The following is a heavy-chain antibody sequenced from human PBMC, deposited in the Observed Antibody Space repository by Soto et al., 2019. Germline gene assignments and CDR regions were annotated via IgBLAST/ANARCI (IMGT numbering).Heavy chain of an antibody. CDR2: INHSGST. CDR1: GGSFSGYY. V-gene: IGHV4-34*01. J-gene: IGHJ4*02. Sequence: PSETLSLTCAVYGGSFSGYYWSWIRQPPGKGLEWIGEINHSGSTNYNPSLKSRVTISVDTSKNQFSLKLSSVTAADTAVYYCARGAYTYYDFWSGYSGINDFDYWGQGTLVTVSS. CDR3: ARGAYTYYDFWSGYSGINDFDY. D-gene: IGHD3-3*01.